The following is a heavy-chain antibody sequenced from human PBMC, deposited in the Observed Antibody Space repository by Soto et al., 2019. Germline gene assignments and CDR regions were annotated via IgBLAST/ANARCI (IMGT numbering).Heavy chain of an antibody. J-gene: IGHJ2*01. Sequence: EVQLVESGGGLVQPGRSLRLSCAASGFTFDDYAMHWVRQAPGKGLEWVSGISWNSGSIGYADSVKGRFTISRDNAKNSLYLQMNSLRAEDTALYYCAKGADEAGDWYFDLWGRGTLVTVSS. CDR2: ISWNSGSI. D-gene: IGHD6-13*01. CDR3: AKGADEAGDWYFDL. CDR1: GFTFDDYA. V-gene: IGHV3-9*01.